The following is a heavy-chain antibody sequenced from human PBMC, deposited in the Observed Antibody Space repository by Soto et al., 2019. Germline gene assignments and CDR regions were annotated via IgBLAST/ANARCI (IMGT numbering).Heavy chain of an antibody. CDR1: VFTFSSYA. CDR3: ARGSKWELLGYFDY. V-gene: IGHV3-30-3*01. J-gene: IGHJ4*02. CDR2: ISEDGSNT. D-gene: IGHD1-26*01. Sequence: QVQLLASVGRVVQPGSSLRPSCAAPVFTFSSYAMHWFRQAPGKGLEWVEVISEDGSNTYYADSVKGRFTISRDNSKNTLYLQMNSLRAEDTGVYYCARGSKWELLGYFDYWGQGTMVTVSS.